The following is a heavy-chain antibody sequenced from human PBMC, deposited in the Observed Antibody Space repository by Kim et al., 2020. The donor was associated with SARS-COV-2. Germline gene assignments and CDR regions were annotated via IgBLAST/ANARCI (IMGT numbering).Heavy chain of an antibody. CDR2: IGNT. Sequence: IGNTAYSDSGKGRFTISRDNDKNSLHLEINSLRGEDTAFYYCARDPQDPWGQGTLVTVSS. J-gene: IGHJ5*02. CDR3: ARDPQDP. V-gene: IGHV3-9*01.